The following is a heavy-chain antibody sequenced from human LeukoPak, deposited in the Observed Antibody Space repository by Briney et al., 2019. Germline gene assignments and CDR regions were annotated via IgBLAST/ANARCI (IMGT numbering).Heavy chain of an antibody. Sequence: NPSETLSLTCSVSGASSDSISSYYWSWIRQPPGKGLEWICYIYYIGSTNYNPSLKSRVTISVDTSKNQFSLKLSSVTAADTAVYYCASTKYYYGSGSKVNWFDPWGQGTLVTVSS. CDR3: ASTKYYYGSGSKVNWFDP. D-gene: IGHD3-10*01. CDR1: GASSDSISSYY. V-gene: IGHV4-59*01. J-gene: IGHJ5*02. CDR2: IYYIGST.